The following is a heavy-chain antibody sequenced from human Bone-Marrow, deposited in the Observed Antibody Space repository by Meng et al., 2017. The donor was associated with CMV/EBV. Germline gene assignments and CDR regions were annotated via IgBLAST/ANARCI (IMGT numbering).Heavy chain of an antibody. J-gene: IGHJ1*01. CDR2: ISSSGRAV. V-gene: IGHV3-21*05. Sequence: GESLKISCTASGFTFSSYTMNWVRQPPGKGLEWVSYISSSGRAVHYADSVKGRFTISRDNAKNSLYLQMNSLRAEDTAVYYCASRPTRYCSGGSCYVHWAQGTLVTVPS. D-gene: IGHD2-15*01. CDR1: GFTFSSYT. CDR3: ASRPTRYCSGGSCYVH.